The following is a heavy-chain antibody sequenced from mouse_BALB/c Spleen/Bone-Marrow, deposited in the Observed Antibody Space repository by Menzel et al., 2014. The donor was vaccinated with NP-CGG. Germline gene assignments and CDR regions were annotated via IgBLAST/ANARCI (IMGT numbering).Heavy chain of an antibody. CDR2: ISSGGSYT. CDR3: ARQTYYDYDGYFDY. Sequence: DVKLVESGGDLVKPGGSLKLSCAASGFTFSSYRMSWVRQTPDKRLEWVATISSGGSYTYYPDSVKGRFTISRDNAKNTLYLQMSSLKSEDTAMYYCARQTYYDYDGYFDYWGQGTTLTVSS. V-gene: IGHV5-6*02. J-gene: IGHJ2*01. CDR1: GFTFSSYR. D-gene: IGHD2-4*01.